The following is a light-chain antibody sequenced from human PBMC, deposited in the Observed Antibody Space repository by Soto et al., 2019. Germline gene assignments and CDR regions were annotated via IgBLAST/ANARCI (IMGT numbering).Light chain of an antibody. V-gene: IGKV3-15*01. CDR1: QSVSSN. Sequence: EIVMTQSSATLSVSPGERATLSCRASQSVSSNLAWYQQKPGQAPRLLIYDASSRATDIPARFSGSGSGTDFTLTISSLQSVDCAVYYCLQYSNWPAGSFGQGTRLEIK. CDR3: LQYSNWPAGS. J-gene: IGKJ5*01. CDR2: DAS.